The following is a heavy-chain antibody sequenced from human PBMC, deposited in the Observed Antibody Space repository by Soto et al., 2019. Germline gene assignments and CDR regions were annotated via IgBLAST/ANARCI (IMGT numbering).Heavy chain of an antibody. J-gene: IGHJ6*02. CDR1: GFTFSNYA. V-gene: IGHV3-23*01. CDR2: ISGSGGRA. Sequence: PXGSLRLSCAASGFTFSNYAMSWVRQAPGKGLEWVSAISGSGGRAYYADSVKGRFTISRDNSKNTLSLQMNSLRAEDTALYYCAKLSNYYGMDVWGQGTTVTVSS. CDR3: AKLSNYYGMDV.